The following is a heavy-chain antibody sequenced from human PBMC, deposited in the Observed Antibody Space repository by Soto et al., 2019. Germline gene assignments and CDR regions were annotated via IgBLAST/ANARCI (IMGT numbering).Heavy chain of an antibody. CDR3: ARGKRVSDWFDH. V-gene: IGHV4-4*07. Sequence: SETLSLTCSVSGGTISGYYWTWIRQPAGKGLEWIGRIYSSGNTKYNPSLQSRVTMSLDTSNNQFSLRLTSVTAADTAVYYCARGKRVSDWFDHWGQGTLVTVSS. CDR1: GGTISGYY. J-gene: IGHJ5*02. CDR2: IYSSGNT. D-gene: IGHD3-10*01.